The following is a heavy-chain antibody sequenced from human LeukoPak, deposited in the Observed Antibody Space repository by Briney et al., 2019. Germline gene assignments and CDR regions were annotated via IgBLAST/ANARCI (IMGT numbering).Heavy chain of an antibody. D-gene: IGHD1-1*01. V-gene: IGHV3-7*01. Sequence: PGGSLRLSCAASGFTFSSYSMNWVRQASGKGLEWVAAIKEDGSMDSVKGRFTISRDNAKNSLYLQMDSLRDEDTAVYHCATYINWVAGDVWGQGTAVSVSS. CDR1: GFTFSSYS. CDR2: IKEDG. CDR3: ATYINWVAGDV. J-gene: IGHJ6*02.